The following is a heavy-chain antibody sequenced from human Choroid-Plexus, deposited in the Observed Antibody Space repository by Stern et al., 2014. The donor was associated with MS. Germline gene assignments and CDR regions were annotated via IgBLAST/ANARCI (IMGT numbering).Heavy chain of an antibody. J-gene: IGHJ5*02. CDR1: GFTFGSCA. CDR2: VSYDGSNK. CDR3: AKDRQYLTYFFDH. V-gene: IGHV3-30*18. Sequence: GQLVESGGGVVQPGRPLRLSCVASGFTFGSCAMHWVRQAPGKGLEWGAGVSYDGSNKYYADSVKGRFTISRDNSQNTLYMQMSSLRPEDTAVYYCAKDRQYLTYFFDHWGQGSLVTVSS. D-gene: IGHD2/OR15-2a*01.